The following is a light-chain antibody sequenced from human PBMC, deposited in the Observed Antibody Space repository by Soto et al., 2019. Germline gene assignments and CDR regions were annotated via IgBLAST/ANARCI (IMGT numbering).Light chain of an antibody. J-gene: IGKJ1*01. Sequence: DIQMTQSPSSLSASIGDRVTITCRASQTVNTYLHWYQQKPGKAPKLLIYAASNLQSGVPSRFSGSRSGTNFTLSLNSLQPEDFATYYCQQGYSNPWTFGQGTKVEIK. V-gene: IGKV1-39*01. CDR2: AAS. CDR1: QTVNTY. CDR3: QQGYSNPWT.